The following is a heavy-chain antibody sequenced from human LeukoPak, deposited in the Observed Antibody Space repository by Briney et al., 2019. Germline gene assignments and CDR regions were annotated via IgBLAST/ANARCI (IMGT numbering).Heavy chain of an antibody. Sequence: ASVKVSCKASGYTFTNYAIHWVRQAPGQRLEWMGWISAGNGNTKYSQEFQGRVTITRDTSATTAYMELSSLTSDDMAVYYCTRSRDDMATTYAFDIWGQGTMVTVSS. CDR1: GYTFTNYA. CDR2: ISAGNGNT. D-gene: IGHD3-9*01. J-gene: IGHJ3*02. CDR3: TRSRDDMATTYAFDI. V-gene: IGHV1-3*03.